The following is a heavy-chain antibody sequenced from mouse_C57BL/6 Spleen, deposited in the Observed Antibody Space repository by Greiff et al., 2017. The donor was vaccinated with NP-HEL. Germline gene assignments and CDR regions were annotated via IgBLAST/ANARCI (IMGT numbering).Heavy chain of an antibody. CDR2: INPNNGGT. D-gene: IGHD1-1*01. CDR3: ARSTVVGGFDY. V-gene: IGHV1-26*01. Sequence: EVQLQQSGPELVKPGASVKISCKASGYTFTDYYMNWVKQSHGKSLEWIGDINPNNGGTSYNQKFKGKATLTVDKSSSTAYMELRSLTSEDSAVYYCARSTVVGGFDYWGQGTTLTVSS. J-gene: IGHJ2*01. CDR1: GYTFTDYY.